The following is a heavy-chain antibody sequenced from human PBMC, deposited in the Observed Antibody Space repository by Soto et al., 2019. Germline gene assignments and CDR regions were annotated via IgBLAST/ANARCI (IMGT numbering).Heavy chain of an antibody. CDR2: IKSKTDGGTT. V-gene: IGHV3-15*07. CDR3: TLSSYGSGSYYTVRGPSHAPSGWDY. CDR1: GFTFSNAW. J-gene: IGHJ4*02. D-gene: IGHD3-10*01. Sequence: GGSLRLSCAASGFTFSNAWMNWVRQAPGKGLEWVGRIKSKTDGGTTEYAAPGKGRFTISRDDSKNTMYLTTNSLKTEDTAVYYCTLSSYGSGSYYTVRGPSHAPSGWDYWGQGTLVTVSS.